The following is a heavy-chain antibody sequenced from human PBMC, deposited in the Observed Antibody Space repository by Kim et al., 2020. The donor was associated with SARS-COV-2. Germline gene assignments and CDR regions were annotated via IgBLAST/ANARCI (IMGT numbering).Heavy chain of an antibody. CDR1: GGSFSGYY. V-gene: IGHV4-34*01. J-gene: IGHJ4*02. Sequence: SETLSLTCAVYGGSFSGYYWSWIRQTPGKGLEWLGEISHRGSTNYNSSLKSRVTLSVDTSKNQFSLMLTSVTAADTAIYYCSRGPLPSGFSDSWGQGVLV. CDR2: ISHRGST. CDR3: SRGPLPSGFSDS. D-gene: IGHD3-22*01.